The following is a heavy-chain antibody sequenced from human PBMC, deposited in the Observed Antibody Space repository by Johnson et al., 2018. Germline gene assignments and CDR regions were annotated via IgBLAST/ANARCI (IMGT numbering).Heavy chain of an antibody. V-gene: IGHV4-34*01. Sequence: QVQLQQWGAGLLKPSETLSLTCAVYGGSFSGYYWSWIRQPPGKGLEWIGEINHSGSTNYNPSLKSRVTISVDTSKNQFSLKLSSVTAADTAVYYCARGREARTYYYYYYRDVWGKGTTVTVSS. J-gene: IGHJ6*03. CDR1: GGSFSGYY. CDR2: INHSGST. CDR3: ARGREARTYYYYYYRDV. D-gene: IGHD1-14*01.